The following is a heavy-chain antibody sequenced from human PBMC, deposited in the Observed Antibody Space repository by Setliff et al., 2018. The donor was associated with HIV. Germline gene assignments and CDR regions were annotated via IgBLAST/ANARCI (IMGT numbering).Heavy chain of an antibody. V-gene: IGHV5-51*01. CDR2: IFPLDSET. CDR3: TRHPLQPEVSGYFYLMDV. CDR1: EYFFRTSW. D-gene: IGHD2-21*01. J-gene: IGHJ6*04. Sequence: PRESLKISCKGPEYFFRTSWIGWVRQLPGKGLEWVAVIFPLDSETRYNPSLEGHVTISVDKSINTAYLQWSSLRASDTAVYYCTRHPLQPEVSGYFYLMDVWGTGTTVTVSS.